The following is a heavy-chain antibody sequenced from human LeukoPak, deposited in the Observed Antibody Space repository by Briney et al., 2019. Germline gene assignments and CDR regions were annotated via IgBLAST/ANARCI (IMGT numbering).Heavy chain of an antibody. V-gene: IGHV3-21*01. CDR2: ISSSSSYV. D-gene: IGHD3-22*01. J-gene: IGHJ4*02. Sequence: GGSLRLSCAASGFTFSSYSMDWVRQAPGKGLEWVSSISSSSSYVYYADSVKGRFTISRDNAKNSLYLQMNSLRAEDTAVYYCARGDSSGYYCPYWGQGTLVTVSS. CDR1: GFTFSSYS. CDR3: ARGDSSGYYCPY.